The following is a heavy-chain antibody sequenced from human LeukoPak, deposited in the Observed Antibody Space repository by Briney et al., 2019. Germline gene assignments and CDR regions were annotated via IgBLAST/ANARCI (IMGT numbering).Heavy chain of an antibody. CDR3: AKDSGNYYDSSGFRY. J-gene: IGHJ4*02. V-gene: IGHV3-23*01. Sequence: GGSLRLSCVVSGFTFSSYAMSWVRQAPGKGLEWVSAISGSGGSTYYADSVKGRFTISRDNSKNTLYLQMNSLRAEDTAVYYCAKDSGNYYDSSGFRYWGQGTLVTVSS. D-gene: IGHD3-22*01. CDR2: ISGSGGST. CDR1: GFTFSSYA.